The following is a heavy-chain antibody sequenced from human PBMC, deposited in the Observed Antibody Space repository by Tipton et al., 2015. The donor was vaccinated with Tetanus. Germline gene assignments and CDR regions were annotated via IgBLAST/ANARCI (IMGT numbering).Heavy chain of an antibody. V-gene: IGHV1-2*02. CDR2: INPNSGGT. Sequence: QLVQSGAEVKKPGASVKVSCKASGYTFTGYYMHWVRQAPGQGLEWMGWINPNSGGTNYAQKFQGRVTMTRDTSISTAYMELSRLRSDDTAVYYCARVNTRRARNYYYGMDVWGQGPTVTVSS. CDR1: GYTFTGYY. J-gene: IGHJ6*02. CDR3: ARVNTRRARNYYYGMDV. D-gene: IGHD2-2*02.